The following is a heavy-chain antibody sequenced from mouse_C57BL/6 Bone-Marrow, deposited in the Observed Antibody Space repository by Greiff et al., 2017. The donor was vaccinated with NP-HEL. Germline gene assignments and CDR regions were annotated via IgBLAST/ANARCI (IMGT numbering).Heavy chain of an antibody. D-gene: IGHD2-2*01. CDR1: GYTFTSYG. CDR2: IYPRSGNT. V-gene: IGHV1-81*01. CDR3: ARIDYGYDGGYAMDY. J-gene: IGHJ4*01. Sequence: VQLQQSGAELARPGASVKLSCKASGYTFTSYGISWVKQRTGQGLEWIGEIYPRSGNTYYNEKFKGKATLTADKSSSTAYMELRSLTSEDSAVYFCARIDYGYDGGYAMDYWGQGTSVTVSS.